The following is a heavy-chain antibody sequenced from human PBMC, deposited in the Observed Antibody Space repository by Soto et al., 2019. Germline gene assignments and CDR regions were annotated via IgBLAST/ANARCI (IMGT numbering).Heavy chain of an antibody. CDR1: GFNFRTTA. V-gene: IGHV1-58*01. Sequence: GASVKVSCKASGFNFRTTAVQWVRQARGQRLEWIGWIVVGSGNTNYAQNFQERVTITWDMSTSTAYMDVSSLRSEDTAVYYCAADPYYYDSSDYYSFDQWGQGTLVTVSS. D-gene: IGHD3-22*01. J-gene: IGHJ4*02. CDR2: IVVGSGNT. CDR3: AADPYYYDSSDYYSFDQ.